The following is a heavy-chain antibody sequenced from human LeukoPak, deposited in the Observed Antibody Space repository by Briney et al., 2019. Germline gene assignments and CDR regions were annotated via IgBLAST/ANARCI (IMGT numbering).Heavy chain of an antibody. V-gene: IGHV1-69*13. CDR2: IIPISGTT. CDR1: GGTSTSYA. J-gene: IGHJ5*02. D-gene: IGHD1-26*01. CDR3: ARKLRLGGNWFDP. Sequence: SVKVSCKTSGGTSTSYAITWVRQAPGQGLEWMGKIIPISGTTNYAQKFQGRVTFTADESTSTAYMELSSLRSEDTALYYCARKLRLGGNWFDPWGQGTLVTVSS.